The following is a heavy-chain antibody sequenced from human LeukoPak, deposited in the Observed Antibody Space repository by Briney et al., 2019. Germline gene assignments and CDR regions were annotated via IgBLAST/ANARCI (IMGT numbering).Heavy chain of an antibody. CDR2: IYSGGST. V-gene: IGHV3-53*01. CDR3: AKAANYDILTGYYLDY. J-gene: IGHJ4*02. D-gene: IGHD3-9*01. CDR1: GFTVSSNY. Sequence: GGSLRLSCAASGFTVSSNYMSWVRQAPGKGLEWVSVIYSGGSTYYADSVKGRFTISRDNSKNTLYLQMNSLRAEDTAVYYCAKAANYDILTGYYLDYWGQGTLVTVSS.